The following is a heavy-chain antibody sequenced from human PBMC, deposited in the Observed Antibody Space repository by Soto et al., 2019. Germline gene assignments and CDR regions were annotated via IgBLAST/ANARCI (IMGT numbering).Heavy chain of an antibody. CDR2: ISYSGST. CDR3: ARQVEVTYFDY. Sequence: QLHLQESGPGLLKPSETLSLTCTVSGGSISSSAYYWGWLRQPPGKRLEWIASISYSGSTYYNPSLKSRVTISVDTSKNQFSLKLRSMTAADTAVYYCARQVEVTYFDYWGQGTLVTVSS. J-gene: IGHJ4*02. V-gene: IGHV4-39*01. D-gene: IGHD1-1*01. CDR1: GGSISSSAYY.